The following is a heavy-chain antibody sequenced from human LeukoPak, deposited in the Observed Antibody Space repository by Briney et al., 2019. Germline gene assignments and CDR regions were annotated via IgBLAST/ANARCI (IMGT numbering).Heavy chain of an antibody. D-gene: IGHD3-10*01. CDR3: ARAPQPFPSGSSPPPLDY. CDR1: GFTFRSYA. CDR2: ISYDGSNK. J-gene: IGHJ4*02. V-gene: IGHV3-30*04. Sequence: GGSLRLSCAASGFTFRSYAMHWVRQAPGKGLEGVAVISYDGSNKYCADSVKGRFTISRDNAKITLYLQMNTLRADDTAVYCCARAPQPFPSGSSPPPLDYWGQGTLVTVSS.